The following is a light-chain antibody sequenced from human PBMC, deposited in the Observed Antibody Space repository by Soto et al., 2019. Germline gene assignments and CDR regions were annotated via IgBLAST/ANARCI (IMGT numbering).Light chain of an antibody. CDR3: QQYGSSPIT. CDR1: HSVSSSY. Sequence: EIGLTQSPGTLSFSPGERVTLSCRASHSVSSSYLAWYQQKPGQAPRLLIHGASSRATGIPDRISGSGSGTDFTLTISRLEPEDFAVYYCQQYGSSPITFGQGDQGGYQ. J-gene: IGKJ1*01. CDR2: GAS. V-gene: IGKV3-20*01.